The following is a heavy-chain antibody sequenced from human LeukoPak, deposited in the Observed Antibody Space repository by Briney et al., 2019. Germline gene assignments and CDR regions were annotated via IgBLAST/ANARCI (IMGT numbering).Heavy chain of an antibody. D-gene: IGHD3-10*01. V-gene: IGHV4-4*02. Sequence: PSETLSLTCAVSSGSIFSSNWWSWVRQPPGKGLEWIGQIFHSGSTSYSPSLKSRVTISVDKSKNQFSLKLSSVTAADTAVYYCARVVHPNYYGSGKEPGYYYYYMDVWGKGTTVTVSS. J-gene: IGHJ6*03. CDR1: SGSIFSSNW. CDR3: ARVVHPNYYGSGKEPGYYYYYMDV. CDR2: IFHSGST.